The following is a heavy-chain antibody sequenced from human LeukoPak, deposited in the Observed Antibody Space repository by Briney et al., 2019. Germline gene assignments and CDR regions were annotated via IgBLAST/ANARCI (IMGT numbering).Heavy chain of an antibody. D-gene: IGHD3-22*01. CDR3: ARGRRKIVVGTAYDY. CDR2: IYYSGST. J-gene: IGHJ4*02. Sequence: SETLSLTCTVSGGSVSSGSYYWSWIRQPPGKGLEWIGYIYYSGSTNYNPSLKSRVTISVDTSKNQFSLKLSSVTAADTAVYYCARGRRKIVVGTAYDYWGQGTLVTVSS. V-gene: IGHV4-61*01. CDR1: GGSVSSGSYY.